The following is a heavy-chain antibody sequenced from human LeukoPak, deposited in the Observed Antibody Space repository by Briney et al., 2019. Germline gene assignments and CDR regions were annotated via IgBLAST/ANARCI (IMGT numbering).Heavy chain of an antibody. Sequence: PSQTLSLTCAVSGGSISSGGYSWSWIRQPPGKGLEWTGYIYHSGSTYYNPSLKSRVTISVDRSKNQFSLKLSSVTAADTAVYYCARIRLRGPYYYGMDVWGKGTTVTVSS. J-gene: IGHJ6*04. V-gene: IGHV4-30-2*01. D-gene: IGHD4-17*01. CDR1: GGSISSGGYS. CDR3: ARIRLRGPYYYGMDV. CDR2: IYHSGST.